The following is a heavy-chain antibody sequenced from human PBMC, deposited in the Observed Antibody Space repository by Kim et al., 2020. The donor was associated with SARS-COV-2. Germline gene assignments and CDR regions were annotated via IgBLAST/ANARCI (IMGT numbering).Heavy chain of an antibody. CDR2: ISSTSADI. CDR3: ARNLVPTTKTYGMDV. D-gene: IGHD1-26*01. V-gene: IGHV3-21*01. CDR1: GFTFSTYS. J-gene: IGHJ6*02. Sequence: GGSLRLSCAASGFTFSTYSMNWVRQAPGKGLEWVSSISSTSADIDYADSVKGRFTISRDNAKDSLYLQMNSLRAEDTAVYYCARNLVPTTKTYGMDVWGQGTTVTVSS.